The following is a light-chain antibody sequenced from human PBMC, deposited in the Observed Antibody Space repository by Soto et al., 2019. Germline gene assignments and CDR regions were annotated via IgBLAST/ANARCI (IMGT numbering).Light chain of an antibody. CDR2: DAS. J-gene: IGKJ4*01. CDR1: QSIGSY. Sequence: EIVLTQSPATLSLSPGERATLSCRASQSIGSYLAWHQQKPGQAPRLLIYDASNRATGIPARFSGGGSGTDFTLTISSLEPEDFAVYYCQQRSNWSLTFGGGTKVEIK. V-gene: IGKV3-11*01. CDR3: QQRSNWSLT.